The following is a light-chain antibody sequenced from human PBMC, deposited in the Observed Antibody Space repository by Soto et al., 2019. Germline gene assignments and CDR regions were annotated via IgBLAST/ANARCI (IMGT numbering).Light chain of an antibody. CDR3: QQHNWPPTWT. J-gene: IGKJ1*01. Sequence: EIVMTQSPAALSVSPGERATLSGRASQSVSSNLAWYQQKPRQPPRLLIYGASTRATGIPARFSGSGSATEFTPTISSLQSEDFAVYYCQQHNWPPTWTFGQGTKVDIK. V-gene: IGKV3-15*01. CDR1: QSVSSN. CDR2: GAS.